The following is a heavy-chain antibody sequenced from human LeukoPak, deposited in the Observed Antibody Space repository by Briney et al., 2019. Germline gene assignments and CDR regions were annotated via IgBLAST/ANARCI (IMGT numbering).Heavy chain of an antibody. CDR2: ISCSDDST. Sequence: GSLRLSCVASGFIFNSYAMTWVRQAPGKGLEWVSSISCSDDSTHYADSVKGRFTISRDNSKNTLYLQMSSLRAEDTAIYYCAKTFSCGSGYFYSTFDYWGQGTLVTVSS. CDR3: AKTFSCGSGYFYSTFDY. V-gene: IGHV3-23*01. D-gene: IGHD3-10*01. CDR1: GFIFNSYA. J-gene: IGHJ4*02.